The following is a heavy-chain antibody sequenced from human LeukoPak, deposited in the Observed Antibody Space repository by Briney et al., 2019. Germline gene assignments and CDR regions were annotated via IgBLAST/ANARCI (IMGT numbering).Heavy chain of an antibody. J-gene: IGHJ6*03. Sequence: PGGSLRLSCVASGFTFSSYSMNWVRQAPGKGLKWIGYIYYSGSTSYSPSLRSRVTISVDTSKNQFSLKLSSVTAADTAVYYCARETSQKGAHYMDVWGKGTTVTISS. D-gene: IGHD3-16*01. CDR1: GFTFSSYS. CDR2: IYYSGST. CDR3: ARETSQKGAHYMDV. V-gene: IGHV4-59*01.